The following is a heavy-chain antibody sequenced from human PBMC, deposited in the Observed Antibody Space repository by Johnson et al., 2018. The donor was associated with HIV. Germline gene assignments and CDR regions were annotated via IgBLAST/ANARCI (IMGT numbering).Heavy chain of an antibody. Sequence: QVQLVESGGGVVQPGRSLRLSCAASGFTFSSYAMHWVRLAPGKGLEWVAVILYDGSDKYYADSVKGRFTISRDNSKNTLDLQMNSLRAEDTAVYYCALILTERDAFDIWGQGTMVTVSS. CDR3: ALILTERDAFDI. CDR1: GFTFSSYA. J-gene: IGHJ3*02. V-gene: IGHV3-30*04. D-gene: IGHD3-9*01. CDR2: ILYDGSDK.